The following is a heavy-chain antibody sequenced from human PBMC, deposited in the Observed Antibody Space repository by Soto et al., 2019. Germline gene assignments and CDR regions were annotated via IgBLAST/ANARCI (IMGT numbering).Heavy chain of an antibody. V-gene: IGHV1-18*01. CDR3: ARLPYGSGSYYKLGWFDP. Sequence: ASVKVSCKASGYTFTSYGISWVRQAPGQGLEWMGWISAYNGNTNYAQKIQGRVTMTTDTSTSTAYMELRSLRSDDTAVYYYARLPYGSGSYYKLGWFDPWGQGTLVTVSS. CDR2: ISAYNGNT. CDR1: GYTFTSYG. J-gene: IGHJ5*02. D-gene: IGHD3-10*01.